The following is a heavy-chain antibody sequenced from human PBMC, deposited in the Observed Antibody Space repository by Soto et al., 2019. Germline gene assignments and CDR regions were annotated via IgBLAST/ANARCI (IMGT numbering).Heavy chain of an antibody. V-gene: IGHV1-2*04. CDR3: ARELGSHTPDY. Sequence: ASVKVSCKASGYTFTGYHMHWVRQAPGQGLEWMGWINPNSGGTNYAQKFQGWVTMTRDTSISTAYMELSRLRSDDTAVYYCARELGSHTPDYWGQGTLVTVSS. CDR1: GYTFTGYH. J-gene: IGHJ4*02. CDR2: INPNSGGT. D-gene: IGHD6-19*01.